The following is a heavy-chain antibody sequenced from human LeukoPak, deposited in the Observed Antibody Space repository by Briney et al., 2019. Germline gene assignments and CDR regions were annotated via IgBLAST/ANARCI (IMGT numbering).Heavy chain of an antibody. Sequence: GGSLRLSCGASGFSFSDYAMHWVRQAPGKGLEWVAFIRFDGSRTDYADSVKGRFTISRDNSKNTLFLQLNSLRPDDTGVYFCAKPSGNCVDYWGQGTLVTVSS. CDR3: AKPSGNCVDY. D-gene: IGHD1-26*01. J-gene: IGHJ4*02. CDR1: GFSFSDYA. CDR2: IRFDGSRT. V-gene: IGHV3-30*02.